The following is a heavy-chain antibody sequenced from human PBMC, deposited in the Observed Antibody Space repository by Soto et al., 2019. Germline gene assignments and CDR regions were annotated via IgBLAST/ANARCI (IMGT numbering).Heavy chain of an antibody. D-gene: IGHD1-26*01. Sequence: QVQLQESGPGLVKPSGTLSLTCAVFGGSISNSNWWTWVRQPPGKGLDWIGEIFHSGSTNYNSSLMGRVTISVDKANNQFSLKLISVTAAYTAVYYCAHRPIVGAAIWGQGTLVTVSS. CDR1: GGSISNSNW. CDR3: AHRPIVGAAI. V-gene: IGHV4-4*02. CDR2: IFHSGST. J-gene: IGHJ4*02.